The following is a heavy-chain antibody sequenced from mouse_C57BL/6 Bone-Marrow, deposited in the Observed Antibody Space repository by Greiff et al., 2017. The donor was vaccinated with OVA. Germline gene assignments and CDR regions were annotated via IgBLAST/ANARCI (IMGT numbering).Heavy chain of an antibody. CDR2: IDPSDSYT. CDR1: GYTFTSYW. J-gene: IGHJ4*01. V-gene: IGHV1-50*01. Sequence: QVQLQQPGAELVKPGASVKLSCKASGYTFTSYWMQWVKQRPGQGLEWIGEIDPSDSYTNYNQKFQGKATLTVDTSSSTAYMQLSSLTSEDSAVYYCASYYYGSSDAMDYWGQGTSVTVSS. CDR3: ASYYYGSSDAMDY. D-gene: IGHD1-1*01.